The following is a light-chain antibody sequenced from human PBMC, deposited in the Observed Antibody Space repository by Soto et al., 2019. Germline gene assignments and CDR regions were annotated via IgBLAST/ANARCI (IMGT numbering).Light chain of an antibody. Sequence: EIVLTQSPGTLFLSPGERATLSCRASQTVSSSYLAWYQQIPGQAPRLLIYGASRRATGILDRFSGSGSGTDFTLTISRLEPEDFAVYYCQQYGWSPWTFGQGTKVEIK. CDR3: QQYGWSPWT. CDR2: GAS. V-gene: IGKV3-20*01. CDR1: QTVSSSY. J-gene: IGKJ1*01.